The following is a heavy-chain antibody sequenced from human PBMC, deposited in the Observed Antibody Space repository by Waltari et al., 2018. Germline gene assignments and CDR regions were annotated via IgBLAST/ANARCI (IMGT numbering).Heavy chain of an antibody. CDR1: GFSFSTSGVG. Sequence: QITLKESGPTLVKPTQTLTLTCAFSGFSFSTSGVGVGWIRHPPGKALEWLAFVYWDDNKRYSPSLKGRLTITKDTSEDQVVLTMTNMDPVDTATYFCAHRPSHYDIFSGYYNYFDYWGQGILVTVSS. CDR3: AHRPSHYDIFSGYYNYFDY. J-gene: IGHJ4*02. V-gene: IGHV2-5*02. D-gene: IGHD3-9*01. CDR2: VYWDDNK.